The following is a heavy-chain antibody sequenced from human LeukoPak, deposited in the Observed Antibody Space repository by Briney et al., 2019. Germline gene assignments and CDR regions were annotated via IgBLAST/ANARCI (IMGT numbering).Heavy chain of an antibody. V-gene: IGHV4-61*02. CDR1: GGSISSGSYY. CDR2: IYTSGST. Sequence: SETLSLTCTVSGGSISSGSYYWSWIRQPAGKGVEWIGRIYTSGSTNYNPSLKSRVTISVDTSKNQFSLKLSSVTAADTAVYYCARGGNYGSYPWGQGTLVTVSS. CDR3: ARGGNYGSYP. J-gene: IGHJ5*02. D-gene: IGHD3-10*01.